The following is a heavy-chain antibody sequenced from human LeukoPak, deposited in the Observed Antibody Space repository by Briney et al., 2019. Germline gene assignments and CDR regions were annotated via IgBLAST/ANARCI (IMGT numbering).Heavy chain of an antibody. D-gene: IGHD2-8*01. V-gene: IGHV4-34*01. Sequence: PSETLSLTCAVYGGSFSGYYWSWLRQPPGKGLEWIGEINPAGSTNYNPSLESRLTMSVDTSKNQFTLKLSSVTAADTAVYYCAREDCTSGACTNFDYWGQGSQVTVSS. CDR1: GGSFSGYY. CDR2: INPAGST. CDR3: AREDCTSGACTNFDY. J-gene: IGHJ4*02.